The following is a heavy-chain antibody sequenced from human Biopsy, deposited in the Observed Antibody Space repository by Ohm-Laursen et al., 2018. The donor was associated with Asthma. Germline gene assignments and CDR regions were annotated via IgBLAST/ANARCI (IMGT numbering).Heavy chain of an antibody. CDR3: ARGYSGSDRIVYYYSGLEV. Sequence: SVKVSCKASGDSFSNYAISWVRQAPGQGLEWMGGLIPVLGTPDHAQMFEGRVTITADDSTSTAYMELSSLSSEDTAVYYCARGYSGSDRIVYYYSGLEVWGQGTTVTVSS. CDR1: GDSFSNYA. V-gene: IGHV1-69*13. D-gene: IGHD5-12*01. CDR2: LIPVLGTP. J-gene: IGHJ6*02.